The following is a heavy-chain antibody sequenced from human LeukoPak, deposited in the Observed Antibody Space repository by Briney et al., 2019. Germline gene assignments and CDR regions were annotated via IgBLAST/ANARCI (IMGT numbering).Heavy chain of an antibody. J-gene: IGHJ4*02. CDR2: IYYSGTT. CDR1: GASISSGGNY. D-gene: IGHD1-26*01. Sequence: SQTLSLTCSVSGASISSGGNYWGWLRQTPGKGLEWIGSIYYSGTTYFNPSLKSRVTMSVDTSKNQFSLQLSSVTAADTAVFYCARDSGGASLAYYFDYWGQGTLVTVSS. CDR3: ARDSGGASLAYYFDY. V-gene: IGHV4-30-4*01.